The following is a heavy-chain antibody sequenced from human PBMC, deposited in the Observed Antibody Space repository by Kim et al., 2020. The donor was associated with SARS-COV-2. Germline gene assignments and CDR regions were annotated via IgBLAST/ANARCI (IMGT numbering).Heavy chain of an antibody. CDR3: ARGSLVGIAAAGYGMDV. D-gene: IGHD6-13*01. V-gene: IGHV1-46*01. Sequence: FQGRVTMTRDTSTSTVYMELSSLRSEDTAVYYCARGSLVGIAAAGYGMDVWGQGTTVTVSS. J-gene: IGHJ6*02.